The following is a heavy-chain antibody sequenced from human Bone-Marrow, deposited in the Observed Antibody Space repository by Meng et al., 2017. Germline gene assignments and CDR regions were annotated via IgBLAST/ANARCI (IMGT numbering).Heavy chain of an antibody. CDR2: IIPIFGTA. J-gene: IGHJ4*02. D-gene: IGHD6-19*01. V-gene: IGHV1-69*05. Sequence: SVKVSCKASGGTFSSYAISWVRQAPGQGLEWMGGIIPIFGTANYAQKFQGRVTITTDESTSTAYMELSSLRSEDTAVYYCARDLTLYSSGWYAFFDYWGQGTLVTVSS. CDR3: ARDLTLYSSGWYAFFDY. CDR1: GGTFSSYA.